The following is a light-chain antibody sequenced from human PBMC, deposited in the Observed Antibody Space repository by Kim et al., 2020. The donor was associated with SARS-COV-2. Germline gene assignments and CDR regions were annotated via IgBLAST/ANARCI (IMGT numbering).Light chain of an antibody. CDR2: GAS. Sequence: PGEIATLSCRASQSVTSGYLAWYQQKPGQAPRLLIYGASSSATGVPDRFSGSGSGPDFILTISRLDPEDLAVYYCQQYNVSPSTFGQGTKV. V-gene: IGKV3-20*01. CDR1: QSVTSGY. J-gene: IGKJ1*01. CDR3: QQYNVSPST.